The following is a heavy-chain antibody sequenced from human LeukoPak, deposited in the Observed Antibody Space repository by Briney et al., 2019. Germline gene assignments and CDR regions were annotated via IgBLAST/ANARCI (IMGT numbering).Heavy chain of an antibody. D-gene: IGHD3-3*01. Sequence: GGSLRLSCAASGFTFSSYGMHWVRQAPGKGLEWVAVISYDGSNKYYADSVKGRFTISRDNSKNTLYLQMNSLRAEDTAVYYRAKVQSGDFYGMDVWGQGTTVTVSS. CDR1: GFTFSSYG. CDR2: ISYDGSNK. J-gene: IGHJ6*02. CDR3: AKVQSGDFYGMDV. V-gene: IGHV3-30*18.